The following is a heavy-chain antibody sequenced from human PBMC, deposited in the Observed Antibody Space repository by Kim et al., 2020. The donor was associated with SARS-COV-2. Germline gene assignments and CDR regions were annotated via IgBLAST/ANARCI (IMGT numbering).Heavy chain of an antibody. CDR2: IYYSGST. Sequence: SETLSLTCTVSGGSISSGDYYWSWIRQPPGKGLEWIGYIYYSGSTYYNPSLKSRVTISVDTSKNQFSLKLSSVTAADTAVYYCARGVWSVVVPAAIFWFDPWGQGTLVTVSS. CDR1: GGSISSGDYY. J-gene: IGHJ5*02. D-gene: IGHD2-2*01. V-gene: IGHV4-30-4*01. CDR3: ARGVWSVVVPAAIFWFDP.